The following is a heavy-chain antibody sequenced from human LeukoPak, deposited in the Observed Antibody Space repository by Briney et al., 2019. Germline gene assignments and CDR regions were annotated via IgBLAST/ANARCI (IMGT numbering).Heavy chain of an antibody. D-gene: IGHD3-16*01. CDR1: GGSISSYF. Sequence: KPSETLSLTCTVSGGSISSYFWSWLRQPPGKGLEWIGYIYYSGSTNYNPSLKSRVTISVDTSKNQFSLRLSSVTAADTAVYYCARHRTSSRTSAFDPWGQGTLVTVSS. CDR3: ARHRTSSRTSAFDP. CDR2: IYYSGST. V-gene: IGHV4-59*08. J-gene: IGHJ5*02.